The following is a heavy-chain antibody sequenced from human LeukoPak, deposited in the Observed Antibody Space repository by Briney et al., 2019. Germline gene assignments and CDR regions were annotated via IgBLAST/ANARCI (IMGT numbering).Heavy chain of an antibody. CDR3: ARERTTIVSGTTIGAY. Sequence: GSLRLSCAASGFTFSSYEMNWVRQAPGKGLEWIAYIIGSSNTIYYADSVKGRFTISRDNAKNSLYLQMNSLRADDTAVYYCARERTTIVSGTTIGAYWGQGTQVTVYS. CDR1: GFTFSSYE. CDR2: IIGSSNTI. D-gene: IGHD4-11*01. J-gene: IGHJ4*02. V-gene: IGHV3-48*03.